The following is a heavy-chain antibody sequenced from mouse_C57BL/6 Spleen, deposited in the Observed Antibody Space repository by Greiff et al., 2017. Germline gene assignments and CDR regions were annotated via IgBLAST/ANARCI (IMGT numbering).Heavy chain of an antibody. CDR2: ISDGGSYT. V-gene: IGHV5-4*01. J-gene: IGHJ2*01. Sequence: EVKVVESGGGLVKPGGSLKLSCAASGFTFSSYAMSWVRQTPEKRLEWVATISDGGSYTYYPDNVKGRFTISRDNAKNNLYLQMSHLKSEDTAMYYCARDRGTTVVATDYWGQGTTLTVSS. CDR1: GFTFSSYA. CDR3: ARDRGTTVVATDY. D-gene: IGHD1-1*01.